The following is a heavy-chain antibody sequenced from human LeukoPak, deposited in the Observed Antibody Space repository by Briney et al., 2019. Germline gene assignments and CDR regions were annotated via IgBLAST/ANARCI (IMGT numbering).Heavy chain of an antibody. J-gene: IGHJ4*02. V-gene: IGHV4-34*01. D-gene: IGHD2-2*01. Sequence: SETLSLTCAVYGGSFSGYYWSWIRQPPGKGLEWIGEINHSGSTNYNPSLKSRVTISVDTSKNQFSLKLSSVTAADTAVYYCASEVPAARRAFDYWGQGTLVTVSS. CDR2: INHSGST. CDR3: ASEVPAARRAFDY. CDR1: GGSFSGYY.